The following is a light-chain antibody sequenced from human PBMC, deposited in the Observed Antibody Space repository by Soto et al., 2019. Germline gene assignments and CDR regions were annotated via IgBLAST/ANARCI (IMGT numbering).Light chain of an antibody. J-gene: IGLJ1*01. CDR1: SSDVGGYNY. V-gene: IGLV2-11*01. CDR2: DVS. Sequence: QSALTQPRSVSGSPGQSVTISCTGTSSDVGGYNYVSWYQQHPGKAPKLMIYDVSKQPSGVPDRFSGSKSGNTASLTISGLQAEDEADYYCCSYAGSYVFGTGTKLTVL. CDR3: CSYAGSYV.